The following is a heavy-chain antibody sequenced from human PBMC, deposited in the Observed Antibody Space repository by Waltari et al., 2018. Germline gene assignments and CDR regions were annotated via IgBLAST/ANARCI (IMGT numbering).Heavy chain of an antibody. CDR3: AGGSGSSPGY. V-gene: IGHV4-59*08. J-gene: IGHJ4*02. D-gene: IGHD3-10*01. CDR2: IYYSGST. Sequence: QVQLQESGPGLAKPSETLSLTCTVSGGSISSYYWSWIRQPPGKGLEWVGYIYYSGSTNYNPSRKGRVTISVDTSKTQCSLKLSSVTTADTAVYYCAGGSGSSPGYWGQGTLVTVSS. CDR1: GGSISSYY.